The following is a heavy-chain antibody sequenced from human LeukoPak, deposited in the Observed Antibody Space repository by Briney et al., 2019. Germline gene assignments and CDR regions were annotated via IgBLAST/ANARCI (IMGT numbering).Heavy chain of an antibody. J-gene: IGHJ4*02. CDR2: ISGSGGST. Sequence: QPGGSLRLSCAASGFTFSSYAMSWVRQAPGKGLERVSAISGSGGSTYYADSVKGRFTISRDNSKNTLYLQMNSLRAEDTAVYYCAKDGNYYGSGEPHFADYWGQGTLVTVSS. CDR3: AKDGNYYGSGEPHFADY. CDR1: GFTFSSYA. D-gene: IGHD3-10*01. V-gene: IGHV3-23*01.